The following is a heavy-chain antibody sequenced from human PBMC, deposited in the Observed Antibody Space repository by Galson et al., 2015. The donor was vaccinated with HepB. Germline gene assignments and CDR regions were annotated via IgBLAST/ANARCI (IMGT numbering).Heavy chain of an antibody. CDR1: GGSISSGDYY. D-gene: IGHD1-14*01. J-gene: IGHJ5*02. Sequence: LSLTCTVSGGSISSGDYYWSWIRQPPGKGLEWIGYIYYSGSTYYNPSLKSRVTISVDTSKNQFSLKLSSVTAADTAVYYCARVPEATLTFDPWGQGTLVTVSS. V-gene: IGHV4-30-4*01. CDR2: IYYSGST. CDR3: ARVPEATLTFDP.